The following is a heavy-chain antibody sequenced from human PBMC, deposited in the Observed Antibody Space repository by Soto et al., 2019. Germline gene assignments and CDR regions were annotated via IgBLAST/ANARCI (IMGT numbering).Heavy chain of an antibody. V-gene: IGHV5-51*01. D-gene: IGHD3-16*01. CDR1: GYIFTLYW. Sequence: GESLKISCKASGYIFTLYWIGWVRQMPGKGLEWMGIIYPGDSDTRYSPSFQGRFTISRDNSKNTVSLQMNSLRSEDTAVYYCARDQVWPGNGLDVWGQGTTVTVSS. CDR2: IYPGDSDT. CDR3: ARDQVWPGNGLDV. J-gene: IGHJ6*02.